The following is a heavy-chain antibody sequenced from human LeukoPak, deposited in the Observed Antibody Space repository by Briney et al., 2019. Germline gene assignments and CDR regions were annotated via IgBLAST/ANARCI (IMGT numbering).Heavy chain of an antibody. CDR3: AKLIIPLGGRYFDY. D-gene: IGHD3-3*01. V-gene: IGHV3-23*01. CDR1: GFTFSTHD. J-gene: IGHJ4*02. Sequence: GGSLRLSCAASGFTFSTHDVNWVRQAPGKGLEWVSVISGKFSDTYYADSVRGRFTISRDNSKNTLYLHMNSLRAEDTVVYYCAKLIIPLGGRYFDYWGQGTQVTVSS. CDR2: ISGKFSDT.